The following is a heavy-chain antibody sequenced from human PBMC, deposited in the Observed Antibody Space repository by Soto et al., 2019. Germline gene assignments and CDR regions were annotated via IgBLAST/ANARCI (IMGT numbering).Heavy chain of an antibody. CDR2: IKSKIDGGTS. CDR1: GFTFSHAW. D-gene: IGHD2-8*01. J-gene: IGHJ6*01. CDR3: ATMGHCSNGVCSYYYYGMDV. Sequence: EVQLVESGGGLVKPGGSLRLSCGASGFTFSHAWMNWVRQAPGKGLEWVGRIKSKIDGGTSDYAAPVKGRFSISREDXXGTLVLQMNSLKTEDAAVSFCATMGHCSNGVCSYYYYGMDVWGLGTTVTVSS. V-gene: IGHV3-15*07.